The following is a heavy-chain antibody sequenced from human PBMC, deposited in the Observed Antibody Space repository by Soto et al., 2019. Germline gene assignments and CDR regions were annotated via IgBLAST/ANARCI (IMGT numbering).Heavy chain of an antibody. Sequence: PGGSLRLSCAASGFTFSDYYMSWIRQAPGKGLEWVSYISSSSSYTNYADSVKGRFTISRDNAKNSLYLQMNSLRAEDTAVYYCARDHYGQTGYFDYWGQGTLVTVSS. CDR1: GFTFSDYY. CDR2: ISSSSSYT. CDR3: ARDHYGQTGYFDY. V-gene: IGHV3-11*06. J-gene: IGHJ4*02. D-gene: IGHD4-17*01.